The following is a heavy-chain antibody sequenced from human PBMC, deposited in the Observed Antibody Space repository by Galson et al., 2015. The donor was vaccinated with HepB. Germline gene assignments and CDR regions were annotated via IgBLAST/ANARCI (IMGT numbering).Heavy chain of an antibody. CDR3: AKVFPEKTDGWYRQALYYFDS. J-gene: IGHJ4*02. CDR2: ITPSGDNT. D-gene: IGHD6-19*01. CDR1: GFTFSYYA. Sequence: SLRLSCAASGFTFSYYAMAWVRQAPGKGLEWISAITPSGDNTYSADSMKGRFFISRDNSPNTLFLQMNSLRADDTAIYFCAKVFPEKTDGWYRQALYYFDSWSQGTRVTVSS. V-gene: IGHV3-23*01.